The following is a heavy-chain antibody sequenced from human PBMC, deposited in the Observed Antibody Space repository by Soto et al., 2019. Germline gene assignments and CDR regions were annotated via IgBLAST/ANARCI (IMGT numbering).Heavy chain of an antibody. D-gene: IGHD3-22*01. Sequence: GESLKISCAASGFTFSSYGMHWVRQAPGKGLEWVAVIWYDGSNKYYADSVKGRFTISRDNSKNTLYLQMNSLRAEDTAVYYCARGAHYYDSSGYYYGPWGQGTLVTVSS. V-gene: IGHV3-33*01. CDR1: GFTFSSYG. CDR3: ARGAHYYDSSGYYYGP. J-gene: IGHJ5*02. CDR2: IWYDGSNK.